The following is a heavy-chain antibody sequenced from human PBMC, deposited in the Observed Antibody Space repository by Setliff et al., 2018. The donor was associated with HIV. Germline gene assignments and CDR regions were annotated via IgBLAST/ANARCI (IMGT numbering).Heavy chain of an antibody. D-gene: IGHD3-10*01. V-gene: IGHV3-30-3*01. CDR1: GFTFSSYV. CDR2: MSTGGGIK. J-gene: IGHJ4*02. CDR3: TTAVAQNWYGSGNENY. Sequence: GGSLRLSCAATGFTFSSYVLHWVRQAPGKGLEWVAVMSTGGGIKICADSVKGRFTISRDNSRNTLFLQMNSLITEDTALYYCTTAVAQNWYGSGNENYWGQGTLVTVSS.